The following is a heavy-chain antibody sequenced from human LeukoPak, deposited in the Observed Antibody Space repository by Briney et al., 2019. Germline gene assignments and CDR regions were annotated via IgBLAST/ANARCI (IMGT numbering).Heavy chain of an antibody. J-gene: IGHJ4*02. Sequence: PSGTLSLTCAVYGGSFSGYYWSWIRQPPGKGLEWIGEINHSGSTNYNPSLKSRVTISVDTSKNQFSLKLSSVTAADTAVYYCARENDFWSGYYEDYWGQGTLVTVSS. CDR2: INHSGST. CDR1: GGSFSGYY. D-gene: IGHD3-3*01. V-gene: IGHV4-34*01. CDR3: ARENDFWSGYYEDY.